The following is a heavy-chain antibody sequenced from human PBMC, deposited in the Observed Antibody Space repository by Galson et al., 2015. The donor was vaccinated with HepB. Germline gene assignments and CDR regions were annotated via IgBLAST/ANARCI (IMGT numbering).Heavy chain of an antibody. J-gene: IGHJ4*02. CDR1: GFGFTIYI. Sequence: SLRLSCAGSGFGFTIYILSWVRQAPGKGPEWVASVNPTDQTTTYADSVRGRFNISTDNAKKTLYLQMNGLGVDDSAIYYCAKGGYQFRSSFFYWGRGTRVPVSP. CDR3: AKGGYQFRSSFFY. V-gene: IGHV3-23*01. D-gene: IGHD6-25*01. CDR2: VNPTDQTT.